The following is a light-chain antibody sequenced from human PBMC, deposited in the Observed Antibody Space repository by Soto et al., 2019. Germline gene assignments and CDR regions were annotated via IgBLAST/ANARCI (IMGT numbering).Light chain of an antibody. CDR3: SSYTSSSTYV. J-gene: IGLJ1*01. CDR1: RGDVGAYNL. Sequence: QSVLTQPASVSGSPGQSITISCTETRGDVGAYNLVSWYQQHPGKAPKLMIYAVTNRPSGISNRFSGSKSGNTAFLTISGLQAEDEADYYCSSYTSSSTYVFGTGTKVTVL. CDR2: AVT. V-gene: IGLV2-14*02.